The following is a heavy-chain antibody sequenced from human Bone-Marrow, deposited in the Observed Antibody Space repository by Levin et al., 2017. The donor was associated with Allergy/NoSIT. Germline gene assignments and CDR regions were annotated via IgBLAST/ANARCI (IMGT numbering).Heavy chain of an antibody. Sequence: GESLKISCAASGFTFSAYGMHWVRQAPGRGLEWVAVISYDESHKYYADSVKGRFTISRDNPKNTLYLQMNSLRAEDTAVYYCTRDRGEWGQFYFDYWGQGTLVTVSS. CDR3: TRDRGEWGQFYFDY. D-gene: IGHD1-26*01. V-gene: IGHV3-33*05. J-gene: IGHJ4*02. CDR1: GFTFSAYG. CDR2: ISYDESHK.